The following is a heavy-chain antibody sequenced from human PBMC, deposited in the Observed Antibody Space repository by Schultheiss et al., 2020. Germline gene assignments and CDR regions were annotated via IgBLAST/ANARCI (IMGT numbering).Heavy chain of an antibody. J-gene: IGHJ4*02. Sequence: GGSLRLSCAASGFTFSSNGMNWVRQAPGKGLEWVACISSSSTTIFYADSVRGRFSISRDNAKNSLYLQMNSLRAEDRAVYYCAREHYNWNDVTGYFDYWGQGTLVNVS. CDR1: GFTFSSNG. CDR3: AREHYNWNDVTGYFDY. D-gene: IGHD1-20*01. CDR2: ISSSSTTI. V-gene: IGHV3-48*01.